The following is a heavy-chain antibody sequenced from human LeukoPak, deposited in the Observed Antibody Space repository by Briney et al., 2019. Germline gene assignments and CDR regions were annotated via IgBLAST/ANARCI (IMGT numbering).Heavy chain of an antibody. J-gene: IGHJ4*02. V-gene: IGHV3-21*01. Sequence: GGSLRLSCAASGFPFNPYSMNWVRQAPGKGLEWVSSISSSGTYIYYADSVKGRFTISRDNAKNSLYLQMNSLRAEDTAVYYCARDLYYDSSGYYQAGGFDYWGQGTLVTVSS. CDR2: ISSSGTYI. CDR1: GFPFNPYS. CDR3: ARDLYYDSSGYYQAGGFDY. D-gene: IGHD3-22*01.